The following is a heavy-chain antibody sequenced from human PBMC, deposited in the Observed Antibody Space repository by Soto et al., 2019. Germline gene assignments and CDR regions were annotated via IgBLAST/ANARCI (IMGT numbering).Heavy chain of an antibody. J-gene: IGHJ4*02. D-gene: IGHD1-26*01. Sequence: QVQLVQSGTVVQRRGSSVKVSCQASGGSFSSHGMAWVRQAPGQGLEWMGGIIPTCGTATYAPKFQGRVTITADKSTNTAYMELSSLRSEDTAVYYCASERSAQYFDFWGQGTLITVSS. CDR1: GGSFSSHG. CDR2: IIPTCGTA. V-gene: IGHV1-69*06. CDR3: ASERSAQYFDF.